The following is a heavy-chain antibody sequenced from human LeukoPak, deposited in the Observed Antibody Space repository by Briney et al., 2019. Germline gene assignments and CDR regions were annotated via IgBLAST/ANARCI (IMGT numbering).Heavy chain of an antibody. CDR1: GGTFSSYA. CDR3: TSGYCRGGSCTDIFDY. D-gene: IGHD2-15*01. J-gene: IGHJ4*02. CDR2: IIPIFGTA. Sequence: GASVKVSCKASGGTFSSYAISWVRQAPGQGLEWMGGIIPIFGTANYAQKFQGRVTITADESTSTAYMELSSLRSEDTAVYYCTSGYCRGGSCTDIFDYWGQGTLVTVSS. V-gene: IGHV1-69*13.